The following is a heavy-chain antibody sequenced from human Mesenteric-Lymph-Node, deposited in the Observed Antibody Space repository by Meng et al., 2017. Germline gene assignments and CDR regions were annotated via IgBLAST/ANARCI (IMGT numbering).Heavy chain of an antibody. V-gene: IGHV3-23*01. D-gene: IGHD5-18*01. CDR2: ISGSGGST. Sequence: GGSLRLSCAASGFTFSSYAMSWVRQAPGKGLEWVSAISGSGGSTYYADSVKGRFTISRDNSKNTLYLQMNSLRAEDTAVYYCARSRTGYSYGYSSMDVWGQGTTVTVSS. J-gene: IGHJ6*02. CDR3: ARSRTGYSYGYSSMDV. CDR1: GFTFSSYA.